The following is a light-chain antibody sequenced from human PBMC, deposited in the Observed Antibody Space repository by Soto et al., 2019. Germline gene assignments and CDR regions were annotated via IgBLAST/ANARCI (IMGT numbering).Light chain of an antibody. J-gene: IGLJ1*01. CDR1: SSDVGNYNL. Sequence: QSALTQPASVSGSPGQSITISCTGTSSDVGNYNLVSWYQQHPGKAPKLMIYEVSKRPSGVSNRFSGSKSGNTASLTISGLQAEDEADYSCCSYAGSSTYVFGTGTKLTVL. V-gene: IGLV2-23*02. CDR3: CSYAGSSTYV. CDR2: EVS.